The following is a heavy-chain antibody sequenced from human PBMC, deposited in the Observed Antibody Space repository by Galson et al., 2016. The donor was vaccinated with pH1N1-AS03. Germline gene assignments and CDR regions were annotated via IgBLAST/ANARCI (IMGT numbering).Heavy chain of an antibody. CDR3: ARVPYSYGMDV. J-gene: IGHJ6*02. CDR2: INGGGSST. Sequence: SLRLSCAASGFTLSSYWMHWVRQAPGKGLVWVSGINGGGSSTSYADSVKGRFTISRDNAKNTLYLQMNSLRAEDTAVYYCARVPYSYGMDVWGQGTTVTVSS. V-gene: IGHV3-74*01. CDR1: GFTLSSYW.